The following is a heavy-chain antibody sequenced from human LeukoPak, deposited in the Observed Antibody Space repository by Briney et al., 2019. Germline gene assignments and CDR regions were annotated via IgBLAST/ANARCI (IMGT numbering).Heavy chain of an antibody. CDR1: GGSISSSSYY. CDR2: IYHSGST. J-gene: IGHJ3*02. V-gene: IGHV4-39*07. CDR3: ARPLSYYYDSSGDDAFDI. Sequence: SETLSLTCTVSGGSISSSSYYWGWIRQPPGKGLEWIGNIYHSGSTYYNPSLKSRVTISVDTSKNQFSLKLSSVTAADTAVYYCARPLSYYYDSSGDDAFDIWGQGTMVTVSS. D-gene: IGHD3-22*01.